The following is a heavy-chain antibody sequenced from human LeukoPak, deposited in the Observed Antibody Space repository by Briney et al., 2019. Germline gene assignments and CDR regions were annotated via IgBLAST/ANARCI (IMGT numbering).Heavy chain of an antibody. J-gene: IGHJ4*02. Sequence: GGSLRLSCATSGFTFSDYYMSWVRQAPGKGLEWISDISLSGSNIYHADSVKGRFTISRDNAKNSLYLEMNSLRADDTAMYYCVRDSRLISPQGPTYVDSWGQGTLVTVSS. CDR2: ISLSGSNI. V-gene: IGHV3-11*01. CDR3: VRDSRLISPQGPTYVDS. CDR1: GFTFSDYY. D-gene: IGHD3-16*01.